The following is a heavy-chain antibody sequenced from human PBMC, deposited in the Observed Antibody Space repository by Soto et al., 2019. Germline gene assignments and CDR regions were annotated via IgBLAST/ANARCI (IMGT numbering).Heavy chain of an antibody. CDR3: GKDVGDYVPYYYGVDV. D-gene: IGHD4-17*01. V-gene: IGHV3-30*18. Sequence: QVQLVESGGGVVQPGTSLRLSCAASGFTFKTHAMHWVRQAPGKGLEWMAVIAYDGNEKFYADSVKGRFTISRDNSKNALYLQINTLRNEDTAVYYCGKDVGDYVPYYYGVDVWGQGNTVTVSS. CDR1: GFTFKTHA. CDR2: IAYDGNEK. J-gene: IGHJ6*02.